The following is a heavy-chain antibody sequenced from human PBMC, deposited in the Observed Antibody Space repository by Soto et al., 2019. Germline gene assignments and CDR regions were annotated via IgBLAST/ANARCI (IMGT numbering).Heavy chain of an antibody. J-gene: IGHJ5*01. CDR3: ARAATAAGTDNWFDP. D-gene: IGHD6-13*01. V-gene: IGHV4-34*01. CDR2: INHSGST. Sequence: SETLSLTCAVYGGSFSGYYWSWIRQPPGKGLEWIGEINHSGSTNYNPSLKSRVTISADTSKNQFSLKLSSVTAADTAVYYCARAATAAGTDNWFDPWGQGTLVTVSS. CDR1: GGSFSGYY.